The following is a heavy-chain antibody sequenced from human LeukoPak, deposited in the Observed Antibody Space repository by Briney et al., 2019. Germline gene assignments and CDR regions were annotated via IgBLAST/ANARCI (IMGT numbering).Heavy chain of an antibody. J-gene: IGHJ4*02. CDR3: ARDPSAVAGFFDY. Sequence: SETLSLTCTVSGGSISSYYWSWLRQPAGQGLEWIGRIYASGSTNYNPSLRTRVTMSEDTSKNQISLKLTSVTAADTAVYFCARDPSAVAGFFDYWGQGTLVTVSS. CDR2: IYASGST. V-gene: IGHV4-4*07. D-gene: IGHD6-19*01. CDR1: GGSISSYY.